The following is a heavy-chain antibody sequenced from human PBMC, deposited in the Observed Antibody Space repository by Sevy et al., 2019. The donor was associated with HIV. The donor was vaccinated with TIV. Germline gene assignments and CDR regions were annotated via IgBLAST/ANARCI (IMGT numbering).Heavy chain of an antibody. J-gene: IGHJ4*02. V-gene: IGHV3-23*01. CDR3: AREGCTKPHDY. Sequence: GGSLRLSCAASGFTFSKYSMSWVRQPPGKGLVWGSTLSFGCGEINYADSVKGRLNISRDNSKSTVYLQMNNLRPEDTAVYYCAREGCTKPHDYWGQGTLVTVSS. CDR2: LSFGCGEI. D-gene: IGHD2-8*01. CDR1: GFTFSKYS.